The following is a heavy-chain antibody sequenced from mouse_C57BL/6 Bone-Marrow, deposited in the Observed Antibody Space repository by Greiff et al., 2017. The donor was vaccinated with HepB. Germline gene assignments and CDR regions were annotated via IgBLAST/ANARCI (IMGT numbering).Heavy chain of an antibody. CDR3: ARGGYYLDY. D-gene: IGHD1-1*02. Sequence: ESGAELVRPGASVKLSCKASGYTFTDYYINWVKQRPGQGLEWIARIYPGSGNTYYNEKFKGKATLTAEKSSSTAYMQLSSLTSEDSAVYFCARGGYYLDYWGQGTTLTVSS. CDR1: GYTFTDYY. J-gene: IGHJ2*01. V-gene: IGHV1-76*01. CDR2: IYPGSGNT.